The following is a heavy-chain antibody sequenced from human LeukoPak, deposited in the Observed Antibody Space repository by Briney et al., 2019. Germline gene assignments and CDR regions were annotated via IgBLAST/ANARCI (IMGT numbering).Heavy chain of an antibody. CDR2: MNPNSGNT. Sequence: VASVKVSCKASGFTFTSHDFNWVRQATGQGLEWMGWMNPNSGNTGYAQKFQGRVTMTRDTSISTAYMELSSLRSEDTAVYYCAREWYYDGRGKNNQPNWFDPWGQGTLVTVSS. V-gene: IGHV1-8*01. CDR3: AREWYYDGRGKNNQPNWFDP. D-gene: IGHD3-22*01. J-gene: IGHJ5*02. CDR1: GFTFTSHD.